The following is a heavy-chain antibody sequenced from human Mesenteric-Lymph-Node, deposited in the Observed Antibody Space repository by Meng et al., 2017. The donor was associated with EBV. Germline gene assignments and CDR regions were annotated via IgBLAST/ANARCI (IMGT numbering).Heavy chain of an antibody. V-gene: IGHV4-4*02. CDR2: IYHSGST. J-gene: IGHJ4*02. Sequence: QVPLQESCPGLVKPSGPPARPCAASGGPISSSNWWSCVRQPPGKGREWIGEIYHSGSTNYNPSLKSRVTISVDKSKNQFSLNLSSVTAADTAVYYCARVGQWLPIDYWGQGTLVTVSS. CDR1: GGPISSSNW. CDR3: ARVGQWLPIDY. D-gene: IGHD6-19*01.